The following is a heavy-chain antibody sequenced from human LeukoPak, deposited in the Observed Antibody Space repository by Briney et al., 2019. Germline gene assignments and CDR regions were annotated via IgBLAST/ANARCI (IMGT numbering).Heavy chain of an antibody. Sequence: SETLCLTCTVSGGSISSYTNYWGWIRQPPGKGLEWIATVYYTGGTYYNPSLKSRVTISIDTSRNHFSLKLTSVIAADTAMYYCVSNSSSSPWFDPWGQGTLVTVSS. CDR3: VSNSSSSPWFDP. J-gene: IGHJ5*02. CDR2: VYYTGGT. CDR1: GGSISSYTNY. V-gene: IGHV4-39*02. D-gene: IGHD6-6*01.